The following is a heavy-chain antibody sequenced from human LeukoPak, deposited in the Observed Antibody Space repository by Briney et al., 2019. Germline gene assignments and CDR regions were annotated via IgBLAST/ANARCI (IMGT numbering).Heavy chain of an antibody. CDR2: ISGSGGST. D-gene: IGHD1-26*01. CDR3: AVGATTSLGY. V-gene: IGHV3-23*01. J-gene: IGHJ4*02. Sequence: TGGSLRLSCAASGFTFSNYAMSWVRQAPGKGLEWVSAISGSGGSTYYADSVKGRFTISRDNSKNTLYLQMNSLRAEDTAVYYRAVGATTSLGYWGQGTLVTVSS. CDR1: GFTFSNYA.